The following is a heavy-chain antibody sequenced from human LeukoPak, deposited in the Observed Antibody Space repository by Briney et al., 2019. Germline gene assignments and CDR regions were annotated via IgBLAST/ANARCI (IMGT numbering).Heavy chain of an antibody. CDR2: IHYSGTT. J-gene: IGHJ4*02. CDR1: GGSISGYF. Sequence: PSETLSLTCTVSGGSISGYFWSWIRQPPGKGLEWIGYIHYSGTTNYNPSLNSRVTISVDTSKNQFSLGLSSVTAADTAVYYCARYGITIVRGGKYYFDSWGQGTLVTVSS. D-gene: IGHD3-10*01. CDR3: ARYGITIVRGGKYYFDS. V-gene: IGHV4-59*08.